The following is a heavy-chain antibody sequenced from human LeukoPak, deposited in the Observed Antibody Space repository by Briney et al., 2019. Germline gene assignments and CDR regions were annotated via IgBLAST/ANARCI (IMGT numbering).Heavy chain of an antibody. J-gene: IGHJ6*03. CDR3: AKDWERLVPYYYYYYMDV. V-gene: IGHV3-21*01. D-gene: IGHD6-19*01. CDR1: GFTFSSYS. Sequence: GGSLRLSCAASGFTFSSYSMNWVRQAPGKGLEWVSSISSSSSYIYYADSVKGRFTISRDNAKNSLYLQMNSLRAEDTAVYYCAKDWERLVPYYYYYYMDVWGKGTTVTISS. CDR2: ISSSSSYI.